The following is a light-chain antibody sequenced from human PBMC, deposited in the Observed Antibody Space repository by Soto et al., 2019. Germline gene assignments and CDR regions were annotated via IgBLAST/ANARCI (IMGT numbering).Light chain of an antibody. J-gene: IGLJ2*01. CDR2: GNS. Sequence: QSVLTQPPSVSGAPGQRVTISCTGSSSNIGAGYDVHWYQQLPGTAPKLLIYGNSNRPSGVPDRFSGSKSGTSASLAITGLQVEEEADYYCQSYDSSLSGVVFGGGTKLTVL. CDR3: QSYDSSLSGVV. CDR1: SSNIGAGYD. V-gene: IGLV1-40*01.